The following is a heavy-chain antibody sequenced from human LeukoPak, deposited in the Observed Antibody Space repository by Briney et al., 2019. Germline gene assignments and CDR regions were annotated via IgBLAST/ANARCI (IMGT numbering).Heavy chain of an antibody. Sequence: SVKVSCKASGGTFSSYAISWVRQAPGQGLEWMGRIIPILGIANYAQKFQGRVTITADKSTSTAYMELSSLRSEDTAVYYCATVEMADYYFDYWGQGTLVTVSS. V-gene: IGHV1-69*04. CDR3: ATVEMADYYFDY. CDR2: IIPILGIA. D-gene: IGHD5-24*01. CDR1: GGTFSSYA. J-gene: IGHJ4*02.